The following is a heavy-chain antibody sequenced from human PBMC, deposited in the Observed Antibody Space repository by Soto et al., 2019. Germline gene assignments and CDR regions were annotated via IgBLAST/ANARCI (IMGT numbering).Heavy chain of an antibody. J-gene: IGHJ4*02. Sequence: ETLSLTCTVSGGSISSYYWSWIRQPPGKGLEWIGEINHSGSTNYNPSLKSRVTISVDTSKNQFSLKLSSVTAADTAVYYCAQSRIAAAGTPFFDYWGQGTLVTVSS. CDR1: GGSISSYY. V-gene: IGHV4-34*01. D-gene: IGHD6-13*01. CDR2: INHSGST. CDR3: AQSRIAAAGTPFFDY.